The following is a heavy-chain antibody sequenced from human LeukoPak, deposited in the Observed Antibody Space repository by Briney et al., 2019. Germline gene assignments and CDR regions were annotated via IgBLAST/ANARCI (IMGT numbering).Heavy chain of an antibody. CDR1: GFTFSTYW. D-gene: IGHD6-19*01. Sequence: GGSLRLSCAASGFTFSTYWMSWVRQAPGKGLEWVAVISYDGSNKYYADSVKGRFTISRDNSKNTLYLQMNSLRAEDTAVYYCARGSGIAVAGTSSPFDYWGQGTLVTVSS. V-gene: IGHV3-30-3*01. J-gene: IGHJ4*02. CDR3: ARGSGIAVAGTSSPFDY. CDR2: ISYDGSNK.